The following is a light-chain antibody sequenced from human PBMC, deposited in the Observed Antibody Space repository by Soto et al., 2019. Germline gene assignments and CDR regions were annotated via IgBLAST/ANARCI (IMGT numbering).Light chain of an antibody. Sequence: EIVLTQSPGTLSLSPGDRATLSCRASQTLRSGYLAWYQQKPGQPPRLLIYDASNRATGIPARFSGSGSGTDFTLTISSLEPEDVAVYYCQQRSIWPRNTFGLGTKVDIK. J-gene: IGKJ2*01. CDR2: DAS. CDR1: QTLRSGY. V-gene: IGKV3-11*01. CDR3: QQRSIWPRNT.